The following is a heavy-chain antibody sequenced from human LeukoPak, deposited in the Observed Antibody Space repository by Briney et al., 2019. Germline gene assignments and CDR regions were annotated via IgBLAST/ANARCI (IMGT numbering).Heavy chain of an antibody. CDR3: AKDSPVATW. V-gene: IGHV3-23*01. D-gene: IGHD1-26*01. CDR2: ITESGDGT. CDR1: GFTFSSSA. J-gene: IGHJ4*02. Sequence: GGSLRLSCAASGFTFSSSAVSWVRQAPRKGLEWVSSITESGDGTYYADSVMGRFTISRDDSKNTLYLQMNSLRDEDTAVYYCAKDSPVATWWGQGTLVTVSS.